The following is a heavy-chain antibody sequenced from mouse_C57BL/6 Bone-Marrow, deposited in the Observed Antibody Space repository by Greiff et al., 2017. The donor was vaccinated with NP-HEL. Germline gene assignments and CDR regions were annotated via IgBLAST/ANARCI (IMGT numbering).Heavy chain of an antibody. CDR1: GYTFTDYY. Sequence: EVQLQESGPVLVKPGASVKLSCKASGYTFTDYYMNWVKQSHGKSLEWIGVINPYTGGTSYNQKFKGKATLTVDKSSSTAYMELNSLTSEDSAVYYCARNYGHFDCWGQGTTLTVSS. V-gene: IGHV1-19*01. J-gene: IGHJ2*01. CDR3: ARNYGHFDC. CDR2: INPYTGGT. D-gene: IGHD1-1*01.